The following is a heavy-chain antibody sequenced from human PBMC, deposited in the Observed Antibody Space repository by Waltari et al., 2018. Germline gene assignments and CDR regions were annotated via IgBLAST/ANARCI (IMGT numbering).Heavy chain of an antibody. CDR3: ARDYGANYGMDV. V-gene: IGHV1-3*01. CDR1: GYTFTSYA. D-gene: IGHD4-17*01. Sequence: QVQLVQSGAEVKKPGASVKVSCKASGYTFTSYAMHWVRQAPGQRLEWMGWINAGNGNTKYSQKFQGRVTMTRDTSTSTVYMELSSLRSEDTAVYYCARDYGANYGMDVWGQGTTVTVSS. CDR2: INAGNGNT. J-gene: IGHJ6*02.